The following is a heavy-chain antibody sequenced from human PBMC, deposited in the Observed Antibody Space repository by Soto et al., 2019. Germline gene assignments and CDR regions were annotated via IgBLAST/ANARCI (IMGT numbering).Heavy chain of an antibody. V-gene: IGHV1-69*13. D-gene: IGHD3-9*01. CDR3: ASDLGYDMLPYYYAMDV. CDR2: IIPIFGTA. CDR1: GGTFSSYA. J-gene: IGHJ6*02. Sequence: SSVKVSCKASGGTFSSYAISWVRQAPGQGLEWMGGIIPIFGTANYAQKFQGRVTITADESTSTAYMELSSLRSEDTAVYYCASDLGYDMLPYYYAMDVWGQGTTVTVS.